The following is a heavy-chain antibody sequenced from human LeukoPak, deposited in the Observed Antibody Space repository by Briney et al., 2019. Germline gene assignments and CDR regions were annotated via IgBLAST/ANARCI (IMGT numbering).Heavy chain of an antibody. CDR3: ASGRTDIVVVPATLRNYFFDY. V-gene: IGHV1-46*01. CDR1: GYTFTIYY. Sequence: ASVKVSCKASGYTFTIYYIHWVRQAPGQGLEWMGLINPSGGSTNYAQKFQGRVTMTRDTSTSTVYMELSSLRSEDTAVYYCASGRTDIVVVPATLRNYFFDYWGQGTLVTVSS. J-gene: IGHJ4*02. CDR2: INPSGGST. D-gene: IGHD2-2*01.